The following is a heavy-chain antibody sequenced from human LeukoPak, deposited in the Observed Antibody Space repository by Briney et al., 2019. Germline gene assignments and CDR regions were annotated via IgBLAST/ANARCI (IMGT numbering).Heavy chain of an antibody. J-gene: IGHJ5*02. Sequence: GGSLRLSCAASGFTFSSYAMHWVRQAPGKGLEWVANIKQDGSEKHYVDSVKGRFTISRDNAKNSLYLQMNSLRAEDTAVYYCARPRWLQFGPHDSWGQGSLVTVSS. CDR3: ARPRWLQFGPHDS. CDR2: IKQDGSEK. V-gene: IGHV3-7*01. D-gene: IGHD5-24*01. CDR1: GFTFSSYA.